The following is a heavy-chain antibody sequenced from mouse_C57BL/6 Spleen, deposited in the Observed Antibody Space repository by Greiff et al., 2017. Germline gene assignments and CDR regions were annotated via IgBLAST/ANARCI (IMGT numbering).Heavy chain of an antibody. CDR1: GYTFTSYT. Sequence: VQLQQSGAELARPGASVKMSCKASGYTFTSYTMHWVKQRPGQGLEWIGYINPSSGYTKYNQKFKDKATLTADKSSSTAYMQLSSLTSEDSAVYYCAPYYADWYFDVWGTGTTVTVSS. CDR2: INPSSGYT. CDR3: APYYADWYFDV. V-gene: IGHV1-4*01. D-gene: IGHD1-1*01. J-gene: IGHJ1*03.